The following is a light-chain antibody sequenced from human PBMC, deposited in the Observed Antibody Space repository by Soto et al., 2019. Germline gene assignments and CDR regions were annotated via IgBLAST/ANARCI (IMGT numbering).Light chain of an antibody. CDR3: QQYNNWPPRT. J-gene: IGKJ1*01. Sequence: EIFMTQSPATLSVARGEIATLSWRASQSVSSNLAWYQQKPGQAPRLLIYGASTRATGIPARFSGSGSGTEFTLTISSLQSEDFAVYYCQQYNNWPPRTFGQGTKVDI. V-gene: IGKV3-15*01. CDR2: GAS. CDR1: QSVSSN.